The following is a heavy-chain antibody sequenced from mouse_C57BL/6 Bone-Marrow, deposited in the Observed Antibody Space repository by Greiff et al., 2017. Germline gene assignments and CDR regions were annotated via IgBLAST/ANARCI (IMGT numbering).Heavy chain of an antibody. Sequence: EVQLVESGAELVRPGSSVKMSCKTSGYTFTSYGINWVKQRPGQGLEWIGYIYIGNGYTEYNEKFKGKATLTSDTSSSTAYMQLSSLTSEDSAIYFCVGGDYYSNFPFDYWGQGTTLTVSS. CDR3: VGGDYYSNFPFDY. D-gene: IGHD2-5*01. V-gene: IGHV1-58*01. CDR2: IYIGNGYT. J-gene: IGHJ2*01. CDR1: GYTFTSYG.